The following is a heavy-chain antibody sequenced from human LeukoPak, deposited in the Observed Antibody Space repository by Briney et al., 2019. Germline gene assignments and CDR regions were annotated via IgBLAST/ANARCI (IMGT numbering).Heavy chain of an antibody. CDR1: GFTFRSYE. CDR2: ISSSGSTI. D-gene: IGHD6-13*01. Sequence: GGSLSLSCAASGFTFRSYEMNWVRQAPGKGLEWVSYISSSGSTIYYADSVKGRFTISRDNAKNSLYLQMNSLRAEDTAVYYCAREPYSSSWYLWFDPWGQGTLVTVSS. V-gene: IGHV3-48*03. CDR3: AREPYSSSWYLWFDP. J-gene: IGHJ5*02.